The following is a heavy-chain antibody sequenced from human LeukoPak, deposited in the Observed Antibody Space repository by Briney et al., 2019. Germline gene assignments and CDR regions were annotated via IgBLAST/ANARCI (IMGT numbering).Heavy chain of an antibody. Sequence: SETLSLTCTVSGGSISSGDYYWRWIRQHPGKGLEWIGYIYYSASTYYNPSLKSRTTISGDTSKNQFSLKLRSVTAADTAVYYCARGRVVAETIDYWGQGTLVTVSS. D-gene: IGHD2-15*01. CDR3: ARGRVVAETIDY. J-gene: IGHJ4*02. CDR2: IYYSAST. V-gene: IGHV4-31*03. CDR1: GGSISSGDYY.